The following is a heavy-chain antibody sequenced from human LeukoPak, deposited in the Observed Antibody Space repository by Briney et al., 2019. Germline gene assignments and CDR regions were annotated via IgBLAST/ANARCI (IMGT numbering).Heavy chain of an antibody. CDR3: ARGGAGAFDI. Sequence: PSETLCLTCTVSGGSISSYYWSWIRQPPGKGLEWIGYIYYSGSTNYNPSLKSRVTISVDTSKNQFSLKLSSVTAADTAVYYCARGGAGAFDIWGQGTMVTVSS. D-gene: IGHD6-13*01. CDR1: GGSISSYY. CDR2: IYYSGST. J-gene: IGHJ3*02. V-gene: IGHV4-59*01.